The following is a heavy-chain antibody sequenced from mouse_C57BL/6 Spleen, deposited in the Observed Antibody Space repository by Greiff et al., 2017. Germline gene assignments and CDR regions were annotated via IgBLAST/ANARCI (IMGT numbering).Heavy chain of an antibody. D-gene: IGHD1-1*01. CDR2: IDPETGGT. V-gene: IGHV1-15*01. CDR3: TRVDYYGSSYLDY. Sequence: VQLQQSGAELVRPGASVTLSCKASGYTFTDYEMHWVKQTPVHGLEWIGAIDPETGGTAYNQKFKGKAILTADKSSSTAYMELRSLTSEDSAVYYCTRVDYYGSSYLDYWGQGTTLTVSS. CDR1: GYTFTDYE. J-gene: IGHJ2*01.